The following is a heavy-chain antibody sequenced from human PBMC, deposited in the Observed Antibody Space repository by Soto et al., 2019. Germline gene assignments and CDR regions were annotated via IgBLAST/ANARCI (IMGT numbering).Heavy chain of an antibody. CDR2: IPWNNDK. Sequence: QITLKEPGPSLVKPTQALTLTCTFSGFSLSTSGVGVCWIRQPPGKALEWLALIPWNNDKRYSPSLRRRLTITEDTSKNQVFLTLTAMHPVNTGPYFCAQRIYRFGSGPWLHPWGQGTLVTVSS. J-gene: IGHJ5*02. V-gene: IGHV2-5*01. CDR1: GFSLSTSGVG. CDR3: AQRIYRFGSGPWLHP. D-gene: IGHD3-3*01.